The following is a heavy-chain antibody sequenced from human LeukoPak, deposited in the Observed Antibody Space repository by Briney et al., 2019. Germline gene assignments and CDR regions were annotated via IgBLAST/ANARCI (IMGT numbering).Heavy chain of an antibody. Sequence: GGSLRLSCAASGFTFSNYAMSWVRQSPGKGLEWVSAIGQSGSDTYYVDSVKGRFSISRDNSKSTLFLQIYRLRAEDTAVYYCAKSFGPGSFFDYWGPGTQVTVSS. CDR1: GFTFSNYA. CDR3: AKSFGPGSFFDY. J-gene: IGHJ4*02. CDR2: IGQSGSDT. V-gene: IGHV3-23*01. D-gene: IGHD3-10*01.